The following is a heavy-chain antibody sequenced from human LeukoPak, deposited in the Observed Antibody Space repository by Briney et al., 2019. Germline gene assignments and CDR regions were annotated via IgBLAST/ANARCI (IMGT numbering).Heavy chain of an antibody. J-gene: IGHJ4*02. CDR2: INHSGST. V-gene: IGHV4-34*01. CDR1: GGSFSGYY. CDR3: AREGIVATIPFDY. Sequence: SETLSLTRAVYGGSFSGYYWSWIRQPPGKGLEWIGEINHSGSTNYNPSLKSRVTISVDTSKNQFSLKLSSVTAADTAVYYCAREGIVATIPFDYWGQGTLVTVSS. D-gene: IGHD5-12*01.